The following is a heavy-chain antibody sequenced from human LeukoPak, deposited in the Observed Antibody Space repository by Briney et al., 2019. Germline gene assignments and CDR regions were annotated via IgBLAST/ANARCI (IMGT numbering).Heavy chain of an antibody. CDR2: FDPEDGET. D-gene: IGHD3-9*01. CDR3: ARLTPELRYFDWLLHRDYYYYYMDV. Sequence: GASVKVSCKASGYTLTELSMHWVRQAPGKGLEWMGGFDPEDGETIYAQKLQGRVTMTTDTSTSTAYMELRSLRSDDTAVYYCARLTPELRYFDWLLHRDYYYYYMDVWGKGTTVTISS. J-gene: IGHJ6*03. CDR1: GYTLTELS. V-gene: IGHV1-24*01.